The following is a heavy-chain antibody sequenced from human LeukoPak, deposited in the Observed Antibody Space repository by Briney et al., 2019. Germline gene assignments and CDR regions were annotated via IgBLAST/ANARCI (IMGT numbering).Heavy chain of an antibody. Sequence: PGGSLRLSCAASGFTFSSYGMSWVRQAPGKGLEWVSGISGSGGRTYYADSVKGRFTISRDNSKNTLYLQMNSLRAEDTAVYYCASVGYCSGGTCPGVWGQGTTVTVSS. D-gene: IGHD2-15*01. V-gene: IGHV3-23*01. CDR1: GFTFSSYG. CDR3: ASVGYCSGGTCPGV. J-gene: IGHJ6*02. CDR2: ISGSGGRT.